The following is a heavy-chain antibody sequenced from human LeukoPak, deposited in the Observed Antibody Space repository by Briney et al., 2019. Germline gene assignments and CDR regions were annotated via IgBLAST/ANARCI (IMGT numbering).Heavy chain of an antibody. CDR3: AKDRYGDYEAPFHYYMDA. CDR2: INPNSGVT. V-gene: IGHV1-2*02. J-gene: IGHJ6*03. D-gene: IGHD5-12*01. Sequence: GASVKVSCKASGYTFTDYALHWVRQAPGQGLEWVGWINPNSGVTNYAQKLQGRVTITRDTSIDTAYMQLSRLRSDDTAVYYCAKDRYGDYEAPFHYYMDAWGRGTTVTVSS. CDR1: GYTFTDYA.